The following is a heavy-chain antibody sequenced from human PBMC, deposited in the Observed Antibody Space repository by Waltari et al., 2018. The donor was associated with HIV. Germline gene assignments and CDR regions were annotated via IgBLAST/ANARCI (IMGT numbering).Heavy chain of an antibody. CDR3: ARDYSGTYADFDY. CDR1: GFTLSRLS. CDR2: ISSSGSTI. D-gene: IGHD1-26*01. V-gene: IGHV3-48*01. Sequence: VQLVEPGGGLVRQGGSLRPPCAASGFTLSRLSMNWVRQAPGKGLEWVSYISSSGSTIYYADSVRGRFTISRDNAKNSLYLQLNSLRAEDTAVYYCARDYSGTYADFDYWGQGTLVTVSS. J-gene: IGHJ4*02.